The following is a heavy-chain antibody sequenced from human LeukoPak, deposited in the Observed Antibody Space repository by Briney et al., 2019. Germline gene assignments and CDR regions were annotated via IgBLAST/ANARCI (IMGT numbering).Heavy chain of an antibody. CDR2: INPNSGGT. D-gene: IGHD6-13*01. CDR1: GYTLTGYY. Sequence: ASVKVSYKASGYTLTGYYMHWVRQAPGQGLEWMGRINPNSGGTNYAQKFQGRVTMTRDTSISTAYMELSRLRSDDTAVYYCARPLSRAAAAEFDYWGQGTLVTVSS. CDR3: ARPLSRAAAAEFDY. V-gene: IGHV1-2*06. J-gene: IGHJ4*02.